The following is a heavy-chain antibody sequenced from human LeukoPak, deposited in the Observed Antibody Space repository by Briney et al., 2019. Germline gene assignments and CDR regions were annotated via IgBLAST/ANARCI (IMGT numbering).Heavy chain of an antibody. CDR2: IYYTGAP. J-gene: IGHJ4*02. V-gene: IGHV4-59*01. D-gene: IGHD5-18*01. Sequence: SETLSLTCTVSGGSISSYYWSWIRLPPGKGLEWIGYIYYTGAPYYNASLKSRVTISLDTSKNQFSLKLSSVTAADAAVYYCARAGYSYGTGYYFDYWGQGALVTVSS. CDR3: ARAGYSYGTGYYFDY. CDR1: GGSISSYY.